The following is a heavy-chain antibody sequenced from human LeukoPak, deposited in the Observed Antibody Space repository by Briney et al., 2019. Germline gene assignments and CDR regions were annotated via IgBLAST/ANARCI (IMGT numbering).Heavy chain of an antibody. Sequence: LVKVSCKASGGTFSSYAISWVRQAPGQGLEWMGGIIPIFGTANYAQKFQGRVTITTDESTSTAYMELSSLRSEDTAVYYCARCLRGHYYDSNAFDIWGQGTMVTVSS. CDR1: GGTFSSYA. CDR3: ARCLRGHYYDSNAFDI. CDR2: IIPIFGTA. D-gene: IGHD3-22*01. J-gene: IGHJ3*02. V-gene: IGHV1-69*05.